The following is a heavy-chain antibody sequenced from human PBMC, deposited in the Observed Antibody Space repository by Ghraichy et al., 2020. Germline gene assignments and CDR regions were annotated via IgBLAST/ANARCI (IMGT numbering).Heavy chain of an antibody. CDR1: GGSISSSSYY. CDR3: ASQPFEGYYGMDV. CDR2: IYYSGST. V-gene: IGHV4-39*01. Sequence: ESLNISCTVSGGSISSSSYYWGWIRQPPGKGLEWIGSIYYSGSTYYNPSLKSRVTISVDTSKNQFSLKLSSVTAADTAVYYCASQPFEGYYGMDVWGQGTTVTVSS. J-gene: IGHJ6*02.